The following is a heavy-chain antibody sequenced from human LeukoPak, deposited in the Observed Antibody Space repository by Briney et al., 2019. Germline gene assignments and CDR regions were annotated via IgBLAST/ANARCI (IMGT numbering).Heavy chain of an antibody. D-gene: IGHD1-26*01. J-gene: IGHJ4*02. V-gene: IGHV3-33*03. CDR1: GFGFSTYG. Sequence: GGSLRLSCAASGFGFSTYGIHWVRQAPGKGLEWVAMTWSDGGNKYYADSARGRFTISRDNSKNTVYLEMSSLRVEDTAVYYCAKEVGGIYYRSFDQWGQGTLVTVSS. CDR3: AKEVGGIYYRSFDQ. CDR2: TWSDGGNK.